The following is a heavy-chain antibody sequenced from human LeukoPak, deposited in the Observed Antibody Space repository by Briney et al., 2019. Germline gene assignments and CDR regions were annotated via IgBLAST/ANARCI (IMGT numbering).Heavy chain of an antibody. CDR1: GGTFSSYA. Sequence: ASVKVSCKASGGTFSSYAISWVRQAPGQGLEWMGIINPSGGSTSYAQKFQGRVTMTRDTSTSTVYMELSSLRSEDTAVYYCARGGLTLRYDYYGMDVWGQGTTVTVSS. J-gene: IGHJ6*02. V-gene: IGHV1-46*01. D-gene: IGHD1-14*01. CDR3: ARGGLTLRYDYYGMDV. CDR2: INPSGGST.